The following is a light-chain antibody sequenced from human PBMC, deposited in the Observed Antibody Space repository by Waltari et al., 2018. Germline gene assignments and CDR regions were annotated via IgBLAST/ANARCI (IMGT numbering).Light chain of an antibody. CDR1: QSVSSY. CDR3: QQRSNWPPVSLT. Sequence: EIVLTQSPATLSLSPGERATLSCRASQSVSSYLAWYQQKPGQAPRLLIYDASNRATGIPARFSGSESGTDFTLTISSLEPEDFAVYYCQQRSNWPPVSLTFGGGTKVEIK. V-gene: IGKV3-11*01. J-gene: IGKJ4*01. CDR2: DAS.